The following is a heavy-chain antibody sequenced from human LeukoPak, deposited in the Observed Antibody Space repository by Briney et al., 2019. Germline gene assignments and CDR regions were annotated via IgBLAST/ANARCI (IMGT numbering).Heavy chain of an antibody. CDR3: ARHKEMATITWDY. J-gene: IGHJ4*02. CDR1: GGSISSYY. CDR2: IYYSGST. D-gene: IGHD5-12*01. Sequence: SETLSLTCTVSGGSISSYYWSWIRQPPGKGLEWIGYIYYSGSTNYNPSLKSRVTISVDTSKNQFSLKLSSVTAADTAVYYCARHKEMATITWDYWGQGTLVTVSS. V-gene: IGHV4-59*08.